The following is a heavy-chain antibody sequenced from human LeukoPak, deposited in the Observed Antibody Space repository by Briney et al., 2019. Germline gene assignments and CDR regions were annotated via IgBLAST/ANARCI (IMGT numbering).Heavy chain of an antibody. Sequence: GGSLRLSCAASGFTFSSYAMSWVRQAPGKGLEWVSSISSNSIYVFYADSMKGRFTISRDNAKNSLSLQMNSLRAEDTAVYYCARDQVDRIWYFDYWGQGTLVTVSS. V-gene: IGHV3-21*01. J-gene: IGHJ4*02. D-gene: IGHD1-14*01. CDR1: GFTFSSYA. CDR2: ISSNSIYV. CDR3: ARDQVDRIWYFDY.